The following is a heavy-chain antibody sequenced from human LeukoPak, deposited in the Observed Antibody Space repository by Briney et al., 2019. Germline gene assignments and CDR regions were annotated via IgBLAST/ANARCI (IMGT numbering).Heavy chain of an antibody. V-gene: IGHV3-7*01. D-gene: IGHD4-23*01. CDR3: AREGGNDFDY. J-gene: IGHJ4*02. CDR1: GFTFSMYW. Sequence: GGSLRLSCAASGFTFSMYWMSWVRQAPGKGLEWVANIKQDGSENYYVDSVKGRFTISRDNAKNSLYLQMNSLRAEDTAVYFCAREGGNDFDYWGQGTLVTVSS. CDR2: IKQDGSEN.